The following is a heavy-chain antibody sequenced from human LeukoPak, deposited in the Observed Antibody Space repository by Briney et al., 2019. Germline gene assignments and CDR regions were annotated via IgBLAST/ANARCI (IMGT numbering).Heavy chain of an antibody. CDR3: ARGWDYGDYYWFDP. CDR2: MNPNSGNT. J-gene: IGHJ5*02. D-gene: IGHD4-17*01. CDR1: GYTFTSYD. Sequence: ASVKVSCKASGYTFTSYDINWVRQATGQGLEWMGWMNPNSGNTGYAQKFQGRVTMTRNTSISTAYMELSSLRSEDTAVYYCARGWDYGDYYWFDPWGQGTLVTVSS. V-gene: IGHV1-8*01.